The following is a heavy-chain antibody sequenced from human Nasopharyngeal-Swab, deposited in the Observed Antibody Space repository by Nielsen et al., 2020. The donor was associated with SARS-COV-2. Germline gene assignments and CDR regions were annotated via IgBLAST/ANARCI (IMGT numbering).Heavy chain of an antibody. V-gene: IGHV3-43*02. Sequence: GESLKISCAASGFTFDDYAMHWVRHAPGKGLEWVSLISGDGGSTYYADSVKGRFTISRDNSKNSLYLQMNSLRTEDTALYYCALMAELSIVGAYYGMDVWGQGTTVTVSS. D-gene: IGHD1-26*01. CDR2: ISGDGGST. CDR3: ALMAELSIVGAYYGMDV. CDR1: GFTFDDYA. J-gene: IGHJ6*02.